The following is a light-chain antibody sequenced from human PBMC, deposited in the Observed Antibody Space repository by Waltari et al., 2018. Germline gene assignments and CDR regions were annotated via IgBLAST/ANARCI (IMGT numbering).Light chain of an antibody. CDR2: VTSDGSH. CDR3: QTGGHGTWV. V-gene: IGLV4-69*01. Sequence: QLVLTQSPSASASLVASVKLTCTLSSGHSSNIVAWLPQQPEKGPRFLMKVTSDGSHSKGDEIPDRFSGSSSGAERYLTISSVQSEDEADYYCQTGGHGTWVFGGGTKLTVL. J-gene: IGLJ3*02. CDR1: SGHSSNI.